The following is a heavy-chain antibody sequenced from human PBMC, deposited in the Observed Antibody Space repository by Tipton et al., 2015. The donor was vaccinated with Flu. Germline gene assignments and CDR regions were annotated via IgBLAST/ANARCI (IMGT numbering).Heavy chain of an antibody. Sequence: TLSLTCTVSGDSMSSFYWSWIRQPPGKGLEWIGHIYYSGSTNYSPSLKSRVTISVDTFKNQFSLKLSSVTAADTAVYYCARYGTYDGSRYFQHWGQGTLVTVSS. D-gene: IGHD1-26*01. V-gene: IGHV4-59*01. J-gene: IGHJ1*01. CDR2: IYYSGST. CDR1: GDSMSSFY. CDR3: ARYGTYDGSRYFQH.